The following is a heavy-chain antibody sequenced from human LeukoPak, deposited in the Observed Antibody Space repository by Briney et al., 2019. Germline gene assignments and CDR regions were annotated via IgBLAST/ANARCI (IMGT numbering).Heavy chain of an antibody. CDR2: VNQDGTQK. Sequence: GGSLRLSCSASGFTFNKYWMSWIRQLPGQGLEWVANVNQDGTQKYHVDSVKGRFTNSRDNARNLLYLQMNRLRAEDTAVYYCVRDVSSGWAFDYWGHGTLVTVSS. V-gene: IGHV3-7*01. J-gene: IGHJ4*01. CDR3: VRDVSSGWAFDY. CDR1: GFTFNKYW. D-gene: IGHD6-19*01.